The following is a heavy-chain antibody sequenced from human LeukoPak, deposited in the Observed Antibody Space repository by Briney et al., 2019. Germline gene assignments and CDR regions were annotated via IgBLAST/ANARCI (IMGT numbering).Heavy chain of an antibody. CDR1: GFTFSSYA. D-gene: IGHD3/OR15-3a*01. V-gene: IGHV3-30-3*01. Sequence: PGRSLRLSCAASGFTFSSYAMHWVRQAPGKGLEWVAVISYDGSNKYYADSVKGRFTISRDNSKNTLYLQMNSLRAEDTAVYYCAREGLVISFDYWGQGTLVTVSS. CDR2: ISYDGSNK. J-gene: IGHJ4*02. CDR3: AREGLVISFDY.